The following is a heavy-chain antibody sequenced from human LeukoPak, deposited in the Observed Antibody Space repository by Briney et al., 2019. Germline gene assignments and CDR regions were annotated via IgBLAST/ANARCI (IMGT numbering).Heavy chain of an antibody. CDR3: AHSEGNWFDP. V-gene: IGHV2-5*02. J-gene: IGHJ5*02. CDR2: FYWDDVK. Sequence: SSPTLVNPTQTLTLSCTFSDFSLSTTTVGVGWIRQPRGKALEWLALFYWDDVKRYSPSLKSRLTITRDTSRNQVVLTMTNMDPVDTATYYCAHSEGNWFDPWGQGTLVTVSS. CDR1: DFSLSTTTVG.